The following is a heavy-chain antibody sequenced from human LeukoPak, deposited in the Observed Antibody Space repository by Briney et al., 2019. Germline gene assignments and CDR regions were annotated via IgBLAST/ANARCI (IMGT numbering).Heavy chain of an antibody. CDR3: ASNIVVVPAAKYYDAFDI. Sequence: SVKVSCKASGGTFSSYAISWVRQAPGQGLEWMGGIIPIFGTANYAQKFQGRVTITTDESTSTAYMELSSLRSEDTAVYYCASNIVVVPAAKYYDAFDIWGQGIMVTVSS. V-gene: IGHV1-69*05. CDR1: GGTFSSYA. J-gene: IGHJ3*02. D-gene: IGHD2-2*01. CDR2: IIPIFGTA.